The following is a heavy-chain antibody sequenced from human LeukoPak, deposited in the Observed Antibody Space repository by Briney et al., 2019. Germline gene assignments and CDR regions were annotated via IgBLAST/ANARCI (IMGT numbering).Heavy chain of an antibody. CDR2: ISWDGGST. Sequence: TGGSLRLSCAASGFTFDDYTMHWVRQAPGKGLEWVSLISWDGGSTYYADSVKGRFTISRDNSKNSLYLQMNSLRTEDTALYYCAKSGGIAAAGTIDYWGQGTLVTVSS. V-gene: IGHV3-43*01. CDR3: AKSGGIAAAGTIDY. D-gene: IGHD6-13*01. J-gene: IGHJ4*02. CDR1: GFTFDDYT.